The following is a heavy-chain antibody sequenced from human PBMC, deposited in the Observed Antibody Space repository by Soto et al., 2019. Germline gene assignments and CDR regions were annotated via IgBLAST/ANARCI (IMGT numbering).Heavy chain of an antibody. CDR3: ARNRLRQYYYGMDV. CDR1: GYSFANYW. J-gene: IGHJ6*02. CDR2: IYPGDSDT. D-gene: IGHD3-10*01. V-gene: IGHV5-51*01. Sequence: GESLKISCHGSGYSFANYWIAWVRQMPGKGLEWVGVIYPGDSDTRYSPSFRGQVTISADKSISHVYLQWSSLKASDTAMYFCARNRLRQYYYGMDVWGQGTTVTVSS.